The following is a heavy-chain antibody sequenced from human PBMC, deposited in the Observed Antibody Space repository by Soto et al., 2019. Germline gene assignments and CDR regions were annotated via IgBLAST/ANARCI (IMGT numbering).Heavy chain of an antibody. J-gene: IGHJ6*02. CDR3: ARVFGVGGMDV. D-gene: IGHD3-16*01. Sequence: QVQLQESGPGLVKPSQTLSLTCTVSGGSISSGGYYWSWIRQHPGKGLEWLGYIYYSGNTYYNPSLKSRVTIAVETSKNPFSLKLRSVTAADTAVYYCARVFGVGGMDVGVQGTTVTVSS. CDR2: IYYSGNT. CDR1: GGSISSGGYY. V-gene: IGHV4-31*03.